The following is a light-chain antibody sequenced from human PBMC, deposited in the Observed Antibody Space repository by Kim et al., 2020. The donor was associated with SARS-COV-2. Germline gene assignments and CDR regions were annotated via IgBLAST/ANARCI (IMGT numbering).Light chain of an antibody. CDR3: NSRDSNDNVV. V-gene: IGLV3-19*01. CDR1: SLRSYS. CDR2: GKN. J-gene: IGLJ2*01. Sequence: VALEQTVRITCQGDSLRSYSATWYQRKPGQAPILVIYGKNNRPSGIPDRFSGSSSGNTASLTIAGTQAGDEADYYCNSRDSNDNVVFGGGTKLTVL.